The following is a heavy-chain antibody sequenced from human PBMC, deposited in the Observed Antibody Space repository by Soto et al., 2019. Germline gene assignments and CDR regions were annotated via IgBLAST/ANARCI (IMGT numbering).Heavy chain of an antibody. CDR1: GFTFDDYT. CDR2: ISWDGGST. D-gene: IGHD3-22*01. J-gene: IGHJ4*02. V-gene: IGHV3-43*01. Sequence: EVQLVESGGVVVQPGGSLRLSCAASGFTFDDYTMHWVRQAPGKGLEWVSLISWDGGSTYYADSVKGRVTISRDNSKNSLYLQMNSLRTEDTALYYCAKGGDSSGYYYGIDYWGQGTLVTVSS. CDR3: AKGGDSSGYYYGIDY.